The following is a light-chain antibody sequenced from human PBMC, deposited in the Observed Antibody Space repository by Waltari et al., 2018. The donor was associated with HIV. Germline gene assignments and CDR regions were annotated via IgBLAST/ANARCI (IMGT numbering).Light chain of an antibody. CDR3: SSFAGSNKL. Sequence: QSALTQPPSASGSPGQSVNTSCTGATSAIHDYNFISWYQQYSGKAPKLIIFEVTKRPSGVPDRFSGSRSGNTASLIVSGLQAEDEAVYFCSSFAGSNKLFGGGTKLTVL. J-gene: IGLJ2*01. V-gene: IGLV2-8*01. CDR2: EVT. CDR1: TSAIHDYNF.